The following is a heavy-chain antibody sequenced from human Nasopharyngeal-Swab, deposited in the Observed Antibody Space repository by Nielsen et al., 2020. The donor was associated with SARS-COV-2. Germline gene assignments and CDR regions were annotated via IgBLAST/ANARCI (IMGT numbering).Heavy chain of an antibody. CDR1: GFTFSSYG. CDR2: ISYDGSNK. V-gene: IGHV3-30*18. Sequence: GESLKISCAASGFTFSSYGMHWVRRAPGKGLEWVAVISYDGSNKYYADSVKGRFTISRDNSKNTLYLQMNSLRAEDTAVYYCAKGLEMATADYWGQGTLVTVSS. J-gene: IGHJ4*02. CDR3: AKGLEMATADY. D-gene: IGHD5-24*01.